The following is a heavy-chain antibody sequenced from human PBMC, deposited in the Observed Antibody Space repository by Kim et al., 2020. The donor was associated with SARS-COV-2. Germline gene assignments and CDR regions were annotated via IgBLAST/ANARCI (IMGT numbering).Heavy chain of an antibody. J-gene: IGHJ3*02. V-gene: IGHV4-39*07. CDR3: ARDNRGYYDAFDI. D-gene: IGHD3-22*01. Sequence: YNPSLKSRVTISVDTSKNQFSLKLSSVTAADTAVYYCARDNRGYYDAFDIWGQGTMVTVSS.